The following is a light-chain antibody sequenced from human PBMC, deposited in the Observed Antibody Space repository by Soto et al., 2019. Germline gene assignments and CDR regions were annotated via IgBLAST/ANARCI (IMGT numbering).Light chain of an antibody. CDR2: AAS. Sequence: MTQSPATLSVSPGERATLSCRASQSVSSNLAWYQQKPGEAPKRLIYAASLLQSGVPSRFSGSGSGTEFTLTISSLQSEDSATYYCLQYNSYPPAFGQGTKVEIK. V-gene: IGKV1-17*01. J-gene: IGKJ1*01. CDR3: LQYNSYPPA. CDR1: QSVSSN.